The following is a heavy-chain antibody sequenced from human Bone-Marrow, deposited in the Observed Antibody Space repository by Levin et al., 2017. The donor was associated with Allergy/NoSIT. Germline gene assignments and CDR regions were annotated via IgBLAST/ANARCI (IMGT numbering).Heavy chain of an antibody. CDR2: INPDGSLK. CDR3: GRNGRTFDY. CDR1: GFTFSSHW. V-gene: IGHV3-7*01. J-gene: IGHJ4*02. D-gene: IGHD1-26*01. Sequence: GESLKISCAASGFTFSSHWMSWVRQAPGKGLEWVANINPDGSLKYYVDSVKGRFTISRDNAKNSLNLQMNSLRAEDTAVYYCGRNGRTFDYWGQGTLVTVSS.